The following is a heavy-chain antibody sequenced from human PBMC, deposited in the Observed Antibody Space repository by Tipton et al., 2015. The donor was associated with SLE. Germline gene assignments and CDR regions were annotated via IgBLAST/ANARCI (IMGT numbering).Heavy chain of an antibody. V-gene: IGHV3-49*04. CDR1: GFTFGDYA. D-gene: IGHD3-10*01. CDR3: TRDLDYYGSALSYYYGMDV. CDR2: IRSKAYGGTT. Sequence: RSLRLSCTASGFTFGDYAMSWVRQAPGKGLEWVGFIRSKAYGGTTEYAASVKGRFTISRDDSKSIAYLQMNSLKTEDTAVYYCTRDLDYYGSALSYYYGMDVWGQGTTVTVSS. J-gene: IGHJ6*02.